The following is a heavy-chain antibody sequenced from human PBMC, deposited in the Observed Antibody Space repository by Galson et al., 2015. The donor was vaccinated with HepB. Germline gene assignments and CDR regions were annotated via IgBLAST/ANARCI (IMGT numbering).Heavy chain of an antibody. CDR3: ASGRKGWFGEIGY. Sequence: RQMPGKGLEWMGIIYPGDSDTRYSPSFQGQVTISADKSISTAYLQWSSLKASDTAMYYCASGRKGWFGEIGYWGQGTLVTVSS. V-gene: IGHV5-51*01. CDR2: IYPGDSDT. J-gene: IGHJ4*02. D-gene: IGHD3-10*01.